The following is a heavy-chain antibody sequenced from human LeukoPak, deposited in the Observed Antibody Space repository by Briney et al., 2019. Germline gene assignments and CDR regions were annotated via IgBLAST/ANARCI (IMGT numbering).Heavy chain of an antibody. J-gene: IGHJ6*02. D-gene: IGHD3-10*01. Sequence: ASVRVSCKASGYTVTVYYMHWVRQAPGQWLEWLGWINPNSGGTNYAQKFQGRVTMTRDTSISTAYTELSRLRSDDTAVYYCARISITASLGMDVWGQGTTVTVPS. CDR2: INPNSGGT. V-gene: IGHV1-2*02. CDR3: ARISITASLGMDV. CDR1: GYTVTVYY.